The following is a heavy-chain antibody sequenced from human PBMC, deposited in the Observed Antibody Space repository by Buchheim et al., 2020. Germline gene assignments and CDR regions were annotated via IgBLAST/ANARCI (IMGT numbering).Heavy chain of an antibody. CDR1: GFTFSRCW. D-gene: IGHD6-19*01. V-gene: IGHV3-7*01. CDR3: VGFPYNSAVFDY. CDR2: INQDGSEK. Sequence: EVQLVETGGGLVQPGESLRLSCAASGFTFSRCWMYWVRQAPGKGLEWVSNINQDGSEKHYVDSVKGRFTISRDNAKNSLDLQMNSLRADDTAVYYCVGFPYNSAVFDYWGQGAL. J-gene: IGHJ4*02.